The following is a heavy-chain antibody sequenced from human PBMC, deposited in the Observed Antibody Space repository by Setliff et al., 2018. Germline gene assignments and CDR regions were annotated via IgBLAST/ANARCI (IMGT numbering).Heavy chain of an antibody. V-gene: IGHV4-61*02. Sequence: KTSETLSLTCTVSGGSISSGSYYWSWIRQPAGKGLEWIGRIYTSGSTNYNPSLKSRVTISVDTSKNQFSLKLSSVTAADTAVYYCARDNVDTAMGLSYYYYYYMDVWGKGTTVTVSS. CDR3: ARDNVDTAMGLSYYYYYYMDV. D-gene: IGHD5-18*01. CDR1: GGSISSGSYY. CDR2: IYTSGST. J-gene: IGHJ6*03.